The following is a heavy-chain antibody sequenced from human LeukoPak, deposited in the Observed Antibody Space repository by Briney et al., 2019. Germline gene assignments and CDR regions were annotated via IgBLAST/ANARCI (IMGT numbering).Heavy chain of an antibody. CDR2: IIPIPGTT. J-gene: IGHJ5*02. V-gene: IGHV1-69*11. Sequence: SVKVSCKTSGGTFTSYAITWVRQAPGQGLEWMGKIIPIPGTTNYAQKFQGRVTFTADESTSTAYMELSSLRSEDTALYYCARKLRLGGNWFDPWGQGTLVTVSS. D-gene: IGHD1-26*01. CDR3: ARKLRLGGNWFDP. CDR1: GGTFTSYA.